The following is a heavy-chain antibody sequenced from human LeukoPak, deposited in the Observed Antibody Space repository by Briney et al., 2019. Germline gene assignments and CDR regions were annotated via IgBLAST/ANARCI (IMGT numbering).Heavy chain of an antibody. CDR2: IKRNAEAT. J-gene: IGHJ1*01. CDR1: GFTFSSYI. CDR3: AKDRLITMVRGVIQD. V-gene: IGHV3-23*01. Sequence: GGSLRLSCEASGFTFSSYIMTWVRQAPGKGLEWVSTIKRNAEATFYADSVKDRFTISRDDSKNTLYLQMNSLRAEDTAVYYCAKDRLITMVRGVIQDWGQGTLVTVSS. D-gene: IGHD3-10*01.